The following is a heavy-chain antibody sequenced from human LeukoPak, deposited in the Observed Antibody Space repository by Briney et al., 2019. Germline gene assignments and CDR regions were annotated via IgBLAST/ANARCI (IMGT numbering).Heavy chain of an antibody. D-gene: IGHD3-10*01. Sequence: SETLSLTCTVAGGSISSYYWSWIRQPPGKGLEWIGYIYYSGTTNYNPSLKSRVTISVDMAKNQFSLKLSSVTAADTAVYYCARAPMVRGNGWRFRNYYYYMDVWGKGTTVTISS. V-gene: IGHV4-59*08. CDR3: ARAPMVRGNGWRFRNYYYYMDV. CDR1: GGSISSYY. J-gene: IGHJ6*03. CDR2: IYYSGTT.